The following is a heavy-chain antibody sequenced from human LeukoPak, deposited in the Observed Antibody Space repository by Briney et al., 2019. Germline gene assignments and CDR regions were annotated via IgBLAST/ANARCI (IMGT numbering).Heavy chain of an antibody. J-gene: IGHJ3*02. CDR3: AREFGIAEDSSAFDI. CDR1: GFTFSSYA. CDR2: ISGSGGST. V-gene: IGHV3-23*01. D-gene: IGHD6-13*01. Sequence: PGGSLRLSCAASGFTFSSYAMSWVRQAPEKGLEWVSAISGSGGSTYYADSVKGRFTISRDNSKNTLYLQMNSLRAEDTAVYYCAREFGIAEDSSAFDIWGQGTMVTVSS.